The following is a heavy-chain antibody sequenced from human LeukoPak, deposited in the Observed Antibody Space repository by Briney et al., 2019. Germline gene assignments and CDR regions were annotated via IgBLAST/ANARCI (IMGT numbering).Heavy chain of an antibody. J-gene: IGHJ4*02. Sequence: GGSLRLSCAPSGFTFSTFSKNCVLQAPGKGLEWLSYISSSSSPIYYADSVKGRFAISRDNAKNSLYLQMNSLRDEDTAVYYCAAEDSVRLHWGQGTLVTVSS. V-gene: IGHV3-48*02. CDR1: GFTFSTFS. CDR3: AAEDSVRLH. CDR2: ISSSSSPI. D-gene: IGHD3-10*02.